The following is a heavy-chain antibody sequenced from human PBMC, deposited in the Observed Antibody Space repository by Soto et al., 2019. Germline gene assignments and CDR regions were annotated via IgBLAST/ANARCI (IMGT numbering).Heavy chain of an antibody. Sequence: EVQLLESGGGLVQPGGSLRLSCAASGFTFSSYAMSWVRQAPGKGLEWVSVFSGGGGSTYYADSVKGRFTISRDNAKNTLYLQLNSLRAEDTAVYYCAKAGFSGYVGNGFDRWGQGTMVTVSS. D-gene: IGHD5-12*01. J-gene: IGHJ3*02. CDR1: GFTFSSYA. V-gene: IGHV3-23*01. CDR2: FSGGGGST. CDR3: AKAGFSGYVGNGFDR.